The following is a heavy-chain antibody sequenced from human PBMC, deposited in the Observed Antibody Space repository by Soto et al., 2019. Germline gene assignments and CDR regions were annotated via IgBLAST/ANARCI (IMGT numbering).Heavy chain of an antibody. Sequence: QVQLVQSGAEVKKPGSSVKVSCKASGGTFSSYTISWVRQAPGQGLEWMGRIIPILGIANYAQKFQGRVTITADKSTSTAYMELSSLRSEDTAVYYCARVPCSGWSCDYWGQGTLVTVSS. CDR3: ARVPCSGWSCDY. J-gene: IGHJ4*02. D-gene: IGHD2-15*01. V-gene: IGHV1-69*02. CDR2: IIPILGIA. CDR1: GGTFSSYT.